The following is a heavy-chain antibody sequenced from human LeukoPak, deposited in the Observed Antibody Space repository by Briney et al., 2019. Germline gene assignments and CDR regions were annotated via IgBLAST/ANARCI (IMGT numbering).Heavy chain of an antibody. D-gene: IGHD3-16*01. V-gene: IGHV4-39*01. Sequence: PSETLSLTCTVSGGSISSSSYYWGWIRQPPGKGLEWIGSIYYSGNTYYNPSLKSRVTISLDASKNQFSLKLTSVAAVDTAVYYCARSPWGDYYFDDWGQGTLVTVSS. CDR1: GGSISSSSYY. CDR3: ARSPWGDYYFDD. J-gene: IGHJ4*02. CDR2: IYYSGNT.